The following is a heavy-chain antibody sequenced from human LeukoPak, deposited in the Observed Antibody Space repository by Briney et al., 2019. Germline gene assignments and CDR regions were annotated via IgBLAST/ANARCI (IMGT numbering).Heavy chain of an antibody. CDR3: ARAYYDSSGYYYQLFDY. D-gene: IGHD3-22*01. CDR1: GYTFKNYG. Sequence: ASVKVSCKASGYTFKNYGISWVRQAPGQGLEWMGWINPNSGGTNYAQKFQGRVTMTRDTSISTAYMELSRLRSDDTAVYYCARAYYDSSGYYYQLFDYWGQGTLVTVSS. CDR2: INPNSGGT. V-gene: IGHV1-2*02. J-gene: IGHJ4*02.